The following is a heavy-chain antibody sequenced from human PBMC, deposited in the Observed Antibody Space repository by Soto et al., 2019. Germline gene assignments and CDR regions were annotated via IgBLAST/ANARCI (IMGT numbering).Heavy chain of an antibody. CDR3: ARENTAMGGYFDY. CDR2: IYYNGDT. J-gene: IGHJ4*02. CDR1: GASLTSGDYY. D-gene: IGHD5-18*01. V-gene: IGHV4-30-4*01. Sequence: QVQMQESGPGLVRPSQTLFLSCAVSGASLTSGDYYWNWIRQSPGKGLEWIGYIYYNGDTYYNPSLKGRVTFSLDTSKNHFSLKMTSLTAADTAVYFCARENTAMGGYFDYWGPGSLVTISS.